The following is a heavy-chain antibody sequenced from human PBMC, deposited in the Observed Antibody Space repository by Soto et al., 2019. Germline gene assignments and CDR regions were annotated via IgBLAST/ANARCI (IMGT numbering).Heavy chain of an antibody. Sequence: ASVKVSCKASGYTFTSYYTHWVRQAPGQGLEWMGIINPSGGSTSYAQKFQGRVTMTRDTSTSTVYMELSSLRSEDTAVYYCARTLRGTGTTSGNSPYWYFDLCGRRTLVTVSS. CDR2: INPSGGST. CDR1: GYTFTSYY. V-gene: IGHV1-46*01. CDR3: ARTLRGTGTTSGNSPYWYFDL. J-gene: IGHJ2*01. D-gene: IGHD1-7*01.